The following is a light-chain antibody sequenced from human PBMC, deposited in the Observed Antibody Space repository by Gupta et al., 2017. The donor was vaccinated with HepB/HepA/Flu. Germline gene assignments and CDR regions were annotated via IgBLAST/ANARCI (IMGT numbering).Light chain of an antibody. V-gene: IGLV1-44*01. J-gene: IGLJ1*01. CDR2: NNE. Sequence: QSVLAQPPSASGTPGQRVSISCSGSRYNIGSSTVSWYQQLQGTAPRLLIYNNEQRPSGVPDRFSGSKSGTSASLAISGLQSEDEAHYYCATWDGSLNGQVFGAGTKVTVL. CDR1: RYNIGSST. CDR3: ATWDGSLNGQV.